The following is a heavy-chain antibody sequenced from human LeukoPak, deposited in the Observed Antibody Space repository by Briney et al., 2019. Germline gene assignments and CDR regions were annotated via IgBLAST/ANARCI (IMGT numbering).Heavy chain of an antibody. CDR1: GGTFSIYT. D-gene: IGHD3-10*01. V-gene: IGHV1-69*04. CDR2: IIPILGIA. CDR3: ARDRVISMVRGVMVV. J-gene: IGHJ6*01. Sequence: GASVSVSSEASGGTFSIYTISCGRETPEQGVGWVGRIIPILGIANYAQKFQGRVTITPDKYTSSAYMELSSLRSEDTAVYYCARDRVISMVRGVMVVWGQGATAIVSS.